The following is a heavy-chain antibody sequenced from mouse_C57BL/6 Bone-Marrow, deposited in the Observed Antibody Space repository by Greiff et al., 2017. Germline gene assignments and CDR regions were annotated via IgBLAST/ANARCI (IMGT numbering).Heavy chain of an antibody. CDR1: GYTFTSYW. CDR3: ARLPYYGNFWFAY. Sequence: QVQLQQSGAELVKPGASVKMSCKASGYTFTSYWITWVKQRPGQGLEWIGMIHPNSGSTNYNEKFKSKATLTVDKSSSTAYMQLSSLTSEDSAVYYCARLPYYGNFWFAYWGQGTLVTVSA. V-gene: IGHV1-64*01. D-gene: IGHD2-10*01. CDR2: IHPNSGST. J-gene: IGHJ3*01.